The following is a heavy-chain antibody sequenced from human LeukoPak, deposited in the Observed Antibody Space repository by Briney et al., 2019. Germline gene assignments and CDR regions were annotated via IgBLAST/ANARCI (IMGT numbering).Heavy chain of an antibody. J-gene: IGHJ4*02. D-gene: IGHD6-6*01. Sequence: PGGCLRLSCTASGFTFGDYAMSWVRQAPGKGLEWVGFIRSKAYGGTTEYAASVKGRFTISRDDSKRIAYLQMNSLKTEDTAVYYCTRVGSSSSFDYWGQGTLVT. CDR1: GFTFGDYA. CDR2: IRSKAYGGTT. CDR3: TRVGSSSSFDY. V-gene: IGHV3-49*04.